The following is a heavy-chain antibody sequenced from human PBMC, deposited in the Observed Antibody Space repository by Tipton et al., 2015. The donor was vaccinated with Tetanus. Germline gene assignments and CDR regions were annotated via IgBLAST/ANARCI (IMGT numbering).Heavy chain of an antibody. Sequence: GLVKPSETLSLTCTVSGGSVSSGSYYWSWIRQPPGKGLEWIGYIYYSGSTNYNPSLKSRVTISVDTSKNQFSLKLSSVTAADTAVYYCARSESGYSYGYSSPDAFDIWGQGTMVTVSS. D-gene: IGHD5-18*01. J-gene: IGHJ3*02. CDR2: IYYSGST. CDR1: GGSVSSGSYY. CDR3: ARSESGYSYGYSSPDAFDI. V-gene: IGHV4-61*01.